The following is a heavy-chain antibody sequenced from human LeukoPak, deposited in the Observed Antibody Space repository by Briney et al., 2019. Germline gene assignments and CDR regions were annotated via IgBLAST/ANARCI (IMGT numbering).Heavy chain of an antibody. D-gene: IGHD1-26*01. Sequence: WGSLRLSCAASGFTFSSNWMHWVRQAPGKGLVWVSRIKGDGSSTSYADSVKGRFTISRDNAKNTLFLQMNSLRAEDTAVYYCVRDGVGAPPFDYWGQGALVTVSS. J-gene: IGHJ4*02. CDR2: IKGDGSST. V-gene: IGHV3-74*01. CDR1: GFTFSSNW. CDR3: VRDGVGAPPFDY.